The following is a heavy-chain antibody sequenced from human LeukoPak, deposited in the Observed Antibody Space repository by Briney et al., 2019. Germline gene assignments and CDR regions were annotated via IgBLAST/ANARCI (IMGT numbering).Heavy chain of an antibody. V-gene: IGHV4-59*08. CDR3: ARGFSSRRRGLFDY. Sequence: SETLSLTCTVSAGSVGSYYWSWIRLAPGKGLEWLGHISYTGDTNYNPALKSRVTISADMSKRQFYLNLISVTAADTAVYYCARGFSSRRRGLFDYWGQGALVTVSS. D-gene: IGHD3-10*01. CDR2: ISYTGDT. J-gene: IGHJ4*02. CDR1: AGSVGSYY.